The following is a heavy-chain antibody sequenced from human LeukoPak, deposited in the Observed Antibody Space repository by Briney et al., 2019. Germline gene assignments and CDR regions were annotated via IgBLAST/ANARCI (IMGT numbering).Heavy chain of an antibody. CDR3: ARDVVETEDYFDC. CDR1: GFTFSSYS. D-gene: IGHD2-15*01. V-gene: IGHV3-48*01. CDR2: ISSSSSTI. Sequence: PGGSLRLSCAASGFTFSSYSMNWVRQAPGKGLEWVSYISSSSSTIYYADSVKGRFTISRDNAKNSLYLQMNSLRAEDTAVYYCARDVVETEDYFDCWGQGTLVTVSS. J-gene: IGHJ4*02.